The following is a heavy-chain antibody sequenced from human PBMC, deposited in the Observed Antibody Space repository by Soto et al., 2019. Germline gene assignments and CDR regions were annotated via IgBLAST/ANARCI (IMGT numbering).Heavy chain of an antibody. CDR1: GFTFSSYG. D-gene: IGHD6-13*01. CDR3: AKGCSSWGYDY. V-gene: IGHV3-30*18. J-gene: IGHJ4*02. CDR2: ISYDGSNK. Sequence: QVQLVESGGGVVQPGRSLRLSCAASGFTFSSYGMHWVRQAPGKGLEWVAVISYDGSNKYYADSVKGRFTISRDNSKNTLYLQMNSLRAEDAAVYYCAKGCSSWGYDYWGQGTLVTVSS.